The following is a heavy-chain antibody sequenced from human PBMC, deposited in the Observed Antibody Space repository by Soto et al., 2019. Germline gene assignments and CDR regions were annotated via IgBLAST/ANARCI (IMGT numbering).Heavy chain of an antibody. Sequence: ASVKVSCKASGYTFSTYDISWARQAPGQGLEWMGGMNIHKGNTNYAQILQGRVTMTADTSTSTAYMELRSLRSDDTAVYCCARDPGSARFDHWGQVPLVTVSS. CDR1: GYTFSTYD. CDR3: ARDPGSARFDH. CDR2: MNIHKGNT. J-gene: IGHJ4*02. V-gene: IGHV1-18*04. D-gene: IGHD2-15*01.